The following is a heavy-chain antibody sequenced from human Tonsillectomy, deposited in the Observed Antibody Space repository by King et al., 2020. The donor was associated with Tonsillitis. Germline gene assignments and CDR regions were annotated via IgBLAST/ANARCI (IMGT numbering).Heavy chain of an antibody. D-gene: IGHD4-23*01. CDR1: GGSFSSYY. V-gene: IGHV4-34*01. Sequence: VQLQQWGAGLLKPSETLSLTCAVYGGSFSSYYWTWIRQPPGKGLEWIGEINHSGSTTYNPSLKSRVTISVDTSKNKFPLKLSSVTAADTAVYYCARGVTLDYYYGMDVWGQGTTVTVSS. CDR2: INHSGST. J-gene: IGHJ6*02. CDR3: ARGVTLDYYYGMDV.